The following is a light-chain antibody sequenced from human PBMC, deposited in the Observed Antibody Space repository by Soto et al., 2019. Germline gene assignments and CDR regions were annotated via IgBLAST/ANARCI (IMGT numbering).Light chain of an antibody. CDR3: QQYGDSRT. J-gene: IGKJ1*01. CDR1: QSVCSNY. Sequence: EIVLTQSPGTLSLSPGEIATLSCRASQSVCSNYLAWYQQKPGQAPRLLIYGTSTRATGIPDRFSGSGSGTDFTLTISRLEPEDFAVYFCQQYGDSRTFGQGTKVEIK. CDR2: GTS. V-gene: IGKV3-20*01.